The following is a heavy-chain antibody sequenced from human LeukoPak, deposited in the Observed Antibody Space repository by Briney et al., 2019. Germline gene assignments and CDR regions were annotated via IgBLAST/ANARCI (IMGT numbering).Heavy chain of an antibody. D-gene: IGHD3-10*01. CDR2: ISGSGTGT. J-gene: IGHJ4*02. V-gene: IGHV3-23*01. CDR3: AKETSPTYYYGSGTYSPLDY. Sequence: GSLRLSCAASGFIFSRYAMSWVRQAPGKGLEWVSSISGSGTGTYYADSVKGRFTISRDNSKNTLFLQMNSLRAEDTAVYYCAKETSPTYYYGSGTYSPLDYWGQGTLVTVSS. CDR1: GFIFSRYA.